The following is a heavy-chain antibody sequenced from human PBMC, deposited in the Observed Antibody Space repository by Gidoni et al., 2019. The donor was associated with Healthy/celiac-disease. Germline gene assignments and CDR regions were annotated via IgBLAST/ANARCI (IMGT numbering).Heavy chain of an antibody. Sequence: VQLVESGVGVVQPGRSLSLSCAASGFTFSSYAMPWVRQAPGKGLEWVAVISYDGSNKYYADSVKGRFTISRDNSKNTLYLQMNSLRAEDTAVYYCAREGLLGYYYYMDVWGKGTTVTVSS. V-gene: IGHV3-30-3*01. CDR1: GFTFSSYA. CDR2: ISYDGSNK. J-gene: IGHJ6*03. D-gene: IGHD2-15*01. CDR3: AREGLLGYYYYMDV.